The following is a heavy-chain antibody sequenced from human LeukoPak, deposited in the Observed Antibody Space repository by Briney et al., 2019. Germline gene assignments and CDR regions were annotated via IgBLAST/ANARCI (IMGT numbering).Heavy chain of an antibody. D-gene: IGHD1-26*01. V-gene: IGHV4-4*07. CDR3: ARDRWELTPAKGWFDS. CDR2: IYVSGRT. Sequence: SEALSLTCAVSGDSMTNYYWSWIRQPAGQGLEWIGHIYVSGRTNYNPSFKSRVSMSIDTSKKQFSLNLTSVSAADTAVYFCARDRWELTPAKGWFDSWGQGTLVTVSS. CDR1: GDSMTNYY. J-gene: IGHJ5*01.